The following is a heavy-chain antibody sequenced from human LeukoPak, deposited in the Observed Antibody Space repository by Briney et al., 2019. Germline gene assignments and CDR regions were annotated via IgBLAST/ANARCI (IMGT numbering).Heavy chain of an antibody. CDR3: ARGHYCSSTSCYGRGAFDI. V-gene: IGHV4-34*01. CDR2: INHSGST. D-gene: IGHD2-2*01. CDR1: GGSFSGYY. Sequence: SETLSLTCAAYGGSFSGYYWSWIRQPPGKGLEWIGEINHSGSTNYNPSLKSRVTISVDTSKNQFSLKLSSVTAADTAVYYCARGHYCSSTSCYGRGAFDIWGQGTMVTVSS. J-gene: IGHJ3*02.